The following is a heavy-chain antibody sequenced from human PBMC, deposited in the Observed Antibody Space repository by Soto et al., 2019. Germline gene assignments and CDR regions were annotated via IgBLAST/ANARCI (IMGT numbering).Heavy chain of an antibody. D-gene: IGHD6-19*01. V-gene: IGHV4-31*03. CDR2: ISYSGST. CDR1: GGSISSGGSY. J-gene: IGHJ4*02. CDR3: ARDLSVAGRLYFDY. Sequence: QVQLQESGPGLVKPSQTLSLTCTVSGGSISSGGSYWSWIRQHPGKGLGWIGYISYSGSTYYNPSLKSRVTISVDTSKNQFSLEMSSVTAADTAVYYCARDLSVAGRLYFDYWGQGTLVTVSS.